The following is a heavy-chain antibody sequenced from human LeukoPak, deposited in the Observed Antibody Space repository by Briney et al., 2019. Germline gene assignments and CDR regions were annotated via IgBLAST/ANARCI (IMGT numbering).Heavy chain of an antibody. D-gene: IGHD3-10*02. J-gene: IGHJ6*04. CDR2: SSKGRTI. Sequence: GGSLRLSCAASGFTLSRYEMNWVRHAPGEGLEWVSYSSKGRTIHYPDSVKGRFTIPRHNAKHSLHLHMNCVRGEDTCVLYCAELGITLIGGVWGKGTTVSISS. CDR3: AELGITLIGGV. CDR1: GFTLSRYE. V-gene: IGHV3-48*03.